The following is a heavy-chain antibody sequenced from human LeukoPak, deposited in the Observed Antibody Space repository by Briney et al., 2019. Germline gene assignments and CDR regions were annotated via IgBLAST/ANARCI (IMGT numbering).Heavy chain of an antibody. V-gene: IGHV3-23*01. CDR1: GFTFSTYG. J-gene: IGHJ4*02. Sequence: GGSLRLSCAASGFTFSTYGMNWVRQAPGKGLEWVSAVSGSGSTTYYARSVKGRFTVSRDNSKNTLYLQMNSLRAEDTAVYYCAKDLTTVTSQGDYWGQGTLVTVSS. CDR2: VSGSGSTT. CDR3: AKDLTTVTSQGDY. D-gene: IGHD4-17*01.